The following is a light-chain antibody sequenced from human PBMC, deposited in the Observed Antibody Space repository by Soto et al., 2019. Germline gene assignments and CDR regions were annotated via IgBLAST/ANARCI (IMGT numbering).Light chain of an antibody. CDR3: QQYNNWPHT. CDR1: QSVSSN. Sequence: EIVMTQSPATLSVSPGERATLSCRASQSVSSNLAWYQQKPGQAPRLLIYGASTRATGIPDRFSGSGSGTEFTLTISSLQSEDFAVYYCQQYNNWPHTFGQGTKLELK. CDR2: GAS. V-gene: IGKV3-15*01. J-gene: IGKJ2*01.